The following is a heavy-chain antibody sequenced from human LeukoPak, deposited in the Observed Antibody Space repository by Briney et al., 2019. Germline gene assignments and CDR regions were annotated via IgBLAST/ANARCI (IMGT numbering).Heavy chain of an antibody. Sequence: GGSLRLSCAASGFTFSSYSMNWVRQAPGKGLEWVSYISRSSSTIYYADSVKGRFTISRDNAKNSLYLQMNSLRAEDTAVYYCAELGITMIGGVWGKGTTVTMSS. CDR2: ISRSSSTI. J-gene: IGHJ6*04. V-gene: IGHV3-48*04. CDR3: AELGITMIGGV. D-gene: IGHD3-10*02. CDR1: GFTFSSYS.